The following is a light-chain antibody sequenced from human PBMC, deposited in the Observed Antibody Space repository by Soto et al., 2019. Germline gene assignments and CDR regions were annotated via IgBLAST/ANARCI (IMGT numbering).Light chain of an antibody. CDR3: QQFRNYQLT. J-gene: IGKJ4*01. V-gene: IGKV1-33*01. Sequence: DIQMTQAPSSLSASVGDRVTITCQASQDISNYLNWYQQKPGKAPRLLIYDVSNLETGVPSRSSGSGSGADFSLTITSLPPEDMDTHYCQQFRNYQLTFGGGSKVDIX. CDR2: DVS. CDR1: QDISNY.